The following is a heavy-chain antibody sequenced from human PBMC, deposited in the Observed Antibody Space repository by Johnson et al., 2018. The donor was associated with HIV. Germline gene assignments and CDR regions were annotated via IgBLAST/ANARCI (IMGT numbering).Heavy chain of an antibody. CDR2: IWYDGSQK. D-gene: IGHD2-21*02. Sequence: QVQLVESGGGVVQPGRSLRLSCAASGFTFSSYAMHWVRQAPGKGLEWVAVIWYDGSQKYYADSVKGRFTISRDNSKNTLYLQMNSLRAEDTAVYYCAKDKAVVTALYDAFDIWGQGTMVTVSS. J-gene: IGHJ3*02. V-gene: IGHV3-30*04. CDR3: AKDKAVVTALYDAFDI. CDR1: GFTFSSYA.